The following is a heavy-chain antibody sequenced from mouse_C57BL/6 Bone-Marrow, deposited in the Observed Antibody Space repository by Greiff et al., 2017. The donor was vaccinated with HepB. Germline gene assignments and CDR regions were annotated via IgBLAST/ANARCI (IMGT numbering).Heavy chain of an antibody. CDR1: GYTFTSYW. CDR3: ARRSAMITTSPYYAMDY. J-gene: IGHJ4*01. V-gene: IGHV1-72*01. Sequence: VQLQQPGAELVKPGASVKLSCKASGYTFTSYWMHWVKQRPGRGLEWIGRIDPNSGGTKYNEKFKSKATLTVDKPSSKAYMQLSSLTSEDSAVYYCARRSAMITTSPYYAMDYWGQGTSVTVSS. CDR2: IDPNSGGT. D-gene: IGHD2-4*01.